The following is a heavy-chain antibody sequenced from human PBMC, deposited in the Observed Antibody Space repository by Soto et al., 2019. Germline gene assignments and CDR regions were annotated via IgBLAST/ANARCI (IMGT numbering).Heavy chain of an antibody. CDR1: GGSISSGDYY. V-gene: IGHV4-30-4*01. CDR2: IYYSGST. CDR3: AREPGPAAAIPGTTFDY. Sequence: QVQLQESGPGLVKPSQTLSLTCTVSGGSISSGDYYWSWIRQPPGKGLEWIGYIYYSGSTYYNPSLKSRVTISVDTSKNPFSLKLSSVTAADTAVYYCAREPGPAAAIPGTTFDYWGQGTLVTVSS. D-gene: IGHD2-2*02. J-gene: IGHJ4*02.